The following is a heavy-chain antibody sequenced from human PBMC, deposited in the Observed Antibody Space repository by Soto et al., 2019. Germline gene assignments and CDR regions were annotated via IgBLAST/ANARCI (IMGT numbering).Heavy chain of an antibody. CDR2: MNPNSGNT. CDR1: GYTFTSYD. J-gene: IGHJ6*03. V-gene: IGHV1-8*01. CDR3: ARXLNYVFWSGQRPYYYYYMDV. Sequence: SVKVSCKASGYTFTSYDINWVRQATGQGLEWMGWMNPNSGNTGYAQKFQGRVTMTRNTSISTAYMELSSLRSEDTPVYYCARXLNYVFWSGQRPYYYYYMDVWGKGTTVTVSS. D-gene: IGHD3-3*01.